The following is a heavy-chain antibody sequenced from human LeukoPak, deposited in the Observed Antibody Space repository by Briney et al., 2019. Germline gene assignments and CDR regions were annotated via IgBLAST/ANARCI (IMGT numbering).Heavy chain of an antibody. D-gene: IGHD3-16*01. CDR2: IYYSGST. J-gene: IGHJ4*02. V-gene: IGHV4-59*08. CDR1: GGSISSYY. CDR3: ARHPDGDFDY. Sequence: SETLSLTCTVSGGSISSYYWSWIRQPPGKGLEWIGYIYYSGSTNYNPSLKSRVTISVDTSKNQFSLKLSSVTAADTAVYYCARHPDGDFDYWGQGTLATVSS.